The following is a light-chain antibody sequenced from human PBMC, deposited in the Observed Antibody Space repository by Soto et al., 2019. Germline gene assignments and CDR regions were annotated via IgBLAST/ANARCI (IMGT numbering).Light chain of an antibody. Sequence: QSALTKPASVSGSRGQSITISCTGTSSDVGGYDYVSWYQLHPGKAPKLMVFEVSNRPSGVSYRFSGSKSGNTASLTISGLQAESEADYFCSSYAISTAYIFGNGTKVT. J-gene: IGLJ1*01. CDR1: SSDVGGYDY. V-gene: IGLV2-14*01. CDR3: SSYAISTAYI. CDR2: EVS.